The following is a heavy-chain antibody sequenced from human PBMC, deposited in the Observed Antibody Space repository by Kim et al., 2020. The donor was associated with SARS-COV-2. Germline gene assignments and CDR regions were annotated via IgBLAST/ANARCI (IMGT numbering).Heavy chain of an antibody. J-gene: IGHJ6*03. CDR2: INHSGST. D-gene: IGHD3-3*01. Sequence: SETLSLTCAVYGGSFSGYYWSWIRQPPGKGLEWIGEINHSGSTNYNPSLKSRVTISVDTSKNQFSLKLSSVTAADTAVYYCARVTIFGVVPYYMDVWGKGTTVTVSS. V-gene: IGHV4-34*01. CDR3: ARVTIFGVVPYYMDV. CDR1: GGSFSGYY.